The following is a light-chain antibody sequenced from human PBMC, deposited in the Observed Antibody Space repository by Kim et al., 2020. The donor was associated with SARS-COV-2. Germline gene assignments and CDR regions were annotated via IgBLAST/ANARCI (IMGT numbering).Light chain of an antibody. CDR1: QSVSGW. CDR2: KAS. J-gene: IGKJ2*01. V-gene: IGKV1-5*03. Sequence: DIQMTQSPSTLSASVGDRVTITCRASQSVSGWLAWYQQKPGKAPKLLIYKASSLQSGVPSRFSGGGSGAEFTLTISGLQSDDFATYYCQQYDSYPYTFGQGTKLEI. CDR3: QQYDSYPYT.